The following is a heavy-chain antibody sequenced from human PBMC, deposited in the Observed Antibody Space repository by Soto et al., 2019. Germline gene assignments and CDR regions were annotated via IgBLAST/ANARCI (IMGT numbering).Heavy chain of an antibody. D-gene: IGHD2-21*01. V-gene: IGHV1-69*06. CDR1: GGTFSSYA. Sequence: ASVKVSCKASGGTFSSYAISWVRQAPGQGLEWMGGIIPIFGTANYAQKFQGRVTITADKSTSTAYMELSSLRSEDTAVYYCARHIERGVRYYGMDVWGQGTTVTVSS. CDR3: ARHIERGVRYYGMDV. CDR2: IIPIFGTA. J-gene: IGHJ6*02.